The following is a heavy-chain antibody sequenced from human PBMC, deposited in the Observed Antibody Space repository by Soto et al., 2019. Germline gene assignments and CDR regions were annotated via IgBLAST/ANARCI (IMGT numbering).Heavy chain of an antibody. V-gene: IGHV1-18*01. D-gene: IGHD7-27*01. CDR2: ISAYNGDT. Sequence: QVQLVQSGAEVKKPGASVKVSCKASGYTFTSYGFSWVRQAPGQGLEWMGWISAYNGDTNYAQKLQGRVTMTTDTPTNTTSLLMWSLRSDDSAVYYCARSPPGQLGICPGDYWGQGTLVTVSS. CDR1: GYTFTSYG. J-gene: IGHJ4*02. CDR3: ARSPPGQLGICPGDY.